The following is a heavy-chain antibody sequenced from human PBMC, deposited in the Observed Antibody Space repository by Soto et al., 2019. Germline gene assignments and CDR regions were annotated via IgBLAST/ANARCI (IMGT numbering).Heavy chain of an antibody. D-gene: IGHD5-18*01. V-gene: IGHV3-30*03. CDR1: GFTFSSYG. CDR2: ISYDGSNK. Sequence: GGSLRLSCAASGFTFSSYGMHWVRQAPGKGLEWVAVISYDGSNKYYADSVKGRFTISRDNSKNTLYLQMNSLRAEDTAVYYCATTSELGWIQLWLQSYYGMDVWGQGTTVTVSS. CDR3: ATTSELGWIQLWLQSYYGMDV. J-gene: IGHJ6*02.